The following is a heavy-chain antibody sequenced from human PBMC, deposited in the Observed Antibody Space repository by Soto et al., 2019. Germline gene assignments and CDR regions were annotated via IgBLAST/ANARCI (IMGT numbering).Heavy chain of an antibody. CDR1: GGSISGDF. CDR2: IYSSGST. D-gene: IGHD3-3*01. V-gene: IGHV4-4*07. J-gene: IGHJ5*02. CDR3: ARGQRFSDWFDP. Sequence: QVQLQESGPRLVKPSETLSLTCTVSGGSISGDFWSWIRQSPGKGLEWIGRIYSSGSTKYNPSLQSRVTVSLDTSKNQFSLRLTSVTAADTAVYYCARGQRFSDWFDPWGQGTLVTVSS.